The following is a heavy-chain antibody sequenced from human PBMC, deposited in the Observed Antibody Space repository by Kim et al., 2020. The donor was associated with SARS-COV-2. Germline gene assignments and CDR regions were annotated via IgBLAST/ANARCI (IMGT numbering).Heavy chain of an antibody. CDR3: AREGVGYSYGFGGYNDGVGY. CDR1: GFTFSSYS. D-gene: IGHD5-18*01. J-gene: IGHJ4*02. V-gene: IGHV3-21*01. Sequence: GGSLRLSCAASGFTFSSYSMNWVRQAPGKGLEWVSSISSSSSYIYYADSVKGRFTISRDNAKNSLYLQMNSLRAEDTAVYYCAREGVGYSYGFGGYNDGVGYWGQGTLVTVSS. CDR2: ISSSSSYI.